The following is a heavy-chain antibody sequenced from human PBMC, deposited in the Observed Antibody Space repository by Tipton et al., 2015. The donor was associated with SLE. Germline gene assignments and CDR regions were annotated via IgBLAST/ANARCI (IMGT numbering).Heavy chain of an antibody. J-gene: IGHJ4*02. CDR1: GGSFSGYY. CDR2: INHSGST. Sequence: TLSLTCAVYGGSFSGYYWSWIRQPPGKGLEWIGEINHSGSTNYNPSLKSRVTISVDTSKSQFYLRLSSVTAADTAVYFCARGGVGGYDYFDYWGQGTLVTVSS. V-gene: IGHV4-34*01. D-gene: IGHD5-12*01. CDR3: ARGGVGGYDYFDY.